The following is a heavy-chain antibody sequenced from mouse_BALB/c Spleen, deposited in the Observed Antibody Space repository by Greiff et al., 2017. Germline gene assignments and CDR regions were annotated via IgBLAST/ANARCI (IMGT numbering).Heavy chain of an antibody. V-gene: IGHV1-77*01. CDR1: GYTFTDYY. CDR3: ARWGGNPYAMDY. Sequence: VQLQQSGAELARPGASVKLSCKASGYTFTDYYINWVKQRTGQGLEWIGEIYPGSGNTYYNEKFKGKATLTADKSSSTAYMQLSSLTSEDSAVYFCARWGGNPYAMDYWGQGTSVTVSS. J-gene: IGHJ4*01. CDR2: IYPGSGNT. D-gene: IGHD2-1*01.